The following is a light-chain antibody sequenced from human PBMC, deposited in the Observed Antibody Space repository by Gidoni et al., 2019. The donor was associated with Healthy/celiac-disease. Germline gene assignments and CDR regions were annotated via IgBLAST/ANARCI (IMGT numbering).Light chain of an antibody. V-gene: IGKV1-39*01. CDR2: AAS. CDR3: QQSYSTPYT. J-gene: IGKJ2*01. CDR1: QSISSY. Sequence: DIQMTQSPASLSASVEDRVTITCRASQSISSYLNWFQQKPGKAPKLLIYAASILKSGVTSRFSSSGSRTAFTLTISRLQPEDFATYYCQQSYSTPYTFGQGTKLEIK.